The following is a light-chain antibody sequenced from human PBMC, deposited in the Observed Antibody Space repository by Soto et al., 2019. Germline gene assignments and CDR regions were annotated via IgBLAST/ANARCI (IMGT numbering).Light chain of an antibody. V-gene: IGLV2-23*01. CDR2: EGF. CDR1: SSDVGGSGL. Sequence: QSVLTQPASVSGSPGQSITISCTGTSSDVGGSGLVSWYQFHPGKAPKLLIFEGFKRPSGVSNRFSGSKSGSTASLTISGLQAEDEAAYYCCSYAGRSTWDVVFGGGTKLTVL. CDR3: CSYAGRSTWDVV. J-gene: IGLJ2*01.